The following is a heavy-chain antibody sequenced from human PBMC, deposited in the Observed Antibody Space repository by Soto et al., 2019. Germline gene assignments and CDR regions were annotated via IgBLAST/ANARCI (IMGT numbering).Heavy chain of an antibody. CDR2: ISSGGDTT. CDR1: GFTFSTYG. Sequence: AGSLRLYCASSGFTFSTYGMSWVRQPAGSGLEWLSGISSGGDTTNYADSVKGRFIISRDNSKSTLYLQMNSLRAEDTAVYYCTRDCSAGTCYDNWYFDLWGRGTLVTVSS. V-gene: IGHV3-23*01. CDR3: TRDCSAGTCYDNWYFDL. J-gene: IGHJ2*01. D-gene: IGHD2-15*01.